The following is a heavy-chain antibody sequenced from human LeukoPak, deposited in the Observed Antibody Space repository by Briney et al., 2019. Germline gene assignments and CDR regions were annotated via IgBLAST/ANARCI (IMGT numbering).Heavy chain of an antibody. Sequence: QPGGSLRLSCAASGFTFSSYAMHWVRQAPGKGLEWVAVISYDGSNKYYADSVKGRFTISRDNSKNTLYLQMNSLRAEDTAVYYCAKDVRYCSSTSCSPNYYMDVWGKGTTVTVSS. D-gene: IGHD2-2*01. J-gene: IGHJ6*03. V-gene: IGHV3-30-3*01. CDR2: ISYDGSNK. CDR1: GFTFSSYA. CDR3: AKDVRYCSSTSCSPNYYMDV.